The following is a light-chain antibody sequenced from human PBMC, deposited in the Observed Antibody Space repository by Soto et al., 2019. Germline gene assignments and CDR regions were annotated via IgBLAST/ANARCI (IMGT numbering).Light chain of an antibody. V-gene: IGKV3-11*01. CDR2: DAS. CDR1: HGLSGSY. J-gene: IGKJ5*01. Sequence: EIVLTQSPGTLSFSPGERATLSCRASHGLSGSYLAWYQQKPGQAPRLLIYDASNRATDIPARFSGSGSGTDFTLTISSLEPEDFAVYYCQQRSNWPPFTFGQGTRLEIK. CDR3: QQRSNWPPFT.